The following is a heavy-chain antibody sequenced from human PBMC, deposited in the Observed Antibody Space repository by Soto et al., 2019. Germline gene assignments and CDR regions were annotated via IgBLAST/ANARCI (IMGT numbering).Heavy chain of an antibody. CDR3: ARGVAAADGMDV. V-gene: IGHV1-8*01. CDR2: MNPSSGNT. J-gene: IGHJ6*02. CDR1: GYTFTSYD. Sequence: ASVKVSCKASGYTFTSYDINWVRQATGQGLEWMGWMNPSSGNTGYAQKFRGRVTMTRNTSISTACMELSSLRSEDTAVYYCARGVAAADGMDVWGQGTTVTVSS. D-gene: IGHD6-13*01.